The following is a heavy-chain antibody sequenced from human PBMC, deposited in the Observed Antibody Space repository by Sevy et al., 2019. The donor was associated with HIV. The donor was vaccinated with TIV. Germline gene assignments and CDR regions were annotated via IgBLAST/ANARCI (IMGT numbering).Heavy chain of an antibody. V-gene: IGHV4-4*07. Sequence: SETLSLTCTVSGGSISSYHWSWIRQPAGKGLERVGRIYTRGSTNYNPSLKSRVTMSVDTSKNQFSLKLSSVTAADTAVYYCASGKVAANYNWFDPWGQGTLVTVSS. D-gene: IGHD2-15*01. CDR2: IYTRGST. CDR3: ASGKVAANYNWFDP. CDR1: GGSISSYH. J-gene: IGHJ5*02.